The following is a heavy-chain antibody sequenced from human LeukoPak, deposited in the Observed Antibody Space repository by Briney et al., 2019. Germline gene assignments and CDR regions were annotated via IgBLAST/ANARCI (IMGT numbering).Heavy chain of an antibody. D-gene: IGHD3-22*01. J-gene: IGHJ4*02. Sequence: GAAVKDSCKASVYTFINYGISWVRQAPGQGLEWMGWISAYNGNTNYAQKLQGRVTMTTDTSTSTAYMELRSLRSDDTAVYYCARDYYDYSGYADYWGQGTLVTVSS. CDR3: ARDYYDYSGYADY. CDR2: ISAYNGNT. V-gene: IGHV1-18*01. CDR1: VYTFINYG.